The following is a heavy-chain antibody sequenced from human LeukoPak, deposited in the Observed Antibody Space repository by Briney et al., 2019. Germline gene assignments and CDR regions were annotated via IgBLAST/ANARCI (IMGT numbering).Heavy chain of an antibody. CDR3: ARAGQQLPIRLGMDV. J-gene: IGHJ6*02. Sequence: ASVKVSCKASGYTFTSYGISWVRQAPGQGLEWMGWISAYNGNTNYAQKLQGRVTMTTDTSTSTAYMELRSLRSDDTAVYYCARAGQQLPIRLGMDVWGQGTTVTVSS. CDR1: GYTFTSYG. CDR2: ISAYNGNT. D-gene: IGHD6-13*01. V-gene: IGHV1-18*01.